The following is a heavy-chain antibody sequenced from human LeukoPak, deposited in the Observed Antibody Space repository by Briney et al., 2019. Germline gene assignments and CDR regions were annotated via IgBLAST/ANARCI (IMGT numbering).Heavy chain of an antibody. CDR2: ISGSGGST. V-gene: IGHV3-23*01. Sequence: GGSLRLSCAASGFTFSSYAMSWVRQAPGKGLEWVSAISGSGGSTYYADSVKGRFTISRDNSKNTLYLQMDSLRAEDTAVYYCARDSSRAYYDILTGYHDIDYWGQGTLVTVSS. CDR1: GFTFSSYA. J-gene: IGHJ4*02. CDR3: ARDSSRAYYDILTGYHDIDY. D-gene: IGHD3-9*01.